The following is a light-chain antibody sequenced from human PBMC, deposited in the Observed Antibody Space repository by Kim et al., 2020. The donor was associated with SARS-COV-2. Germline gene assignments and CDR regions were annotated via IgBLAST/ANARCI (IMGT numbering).Light chain of an antibody. CDR1: KLGDKY. V-gene: IGLV3-1*01. Sequence: VSQGQTARITCSGDKLGDKYACWYQQKPGQSPVLVIYQDSKRPLGIPERFSGYNSGNTATLTISGTQAMDEADYYCQAWDSSTGVFGGGTQLTVL. CDR2: QDS. J-gene: IGLJ3*02. CDR3: QAWDSSTGV.